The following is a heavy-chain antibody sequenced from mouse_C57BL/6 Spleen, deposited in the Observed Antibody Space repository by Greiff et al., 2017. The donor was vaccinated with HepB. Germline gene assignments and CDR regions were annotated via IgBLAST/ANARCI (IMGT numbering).Heavy chain of an antibody. J-gene: IGHJ2*01. V-gene: IGHV1-22*01. Sequence: EVQLQQSGPELVKPGASVKMSCKASGYTFTDYNMHWVKQSHGKSLEWIGYINPNNGGTSYNQKFKGKATLTVNKSSRTAYMELRSLTSEESAVYYCAREFYYSKPYYVDYWGQGTTLTVSS. CDR3: AREFYYSKPYYVDY. CDR2: INPNNGGT. CDR1: GYTFTDYN. D-gene: IGHD2-5*01.